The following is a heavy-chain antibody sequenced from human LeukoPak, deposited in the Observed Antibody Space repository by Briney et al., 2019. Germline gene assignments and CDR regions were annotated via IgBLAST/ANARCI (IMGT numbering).Heavy chain of an antibody. J-gene: IGHJ4*02. D-gene: IGHD3-10*01. CDR3: ARYSGIYGHDY. CDR1: VGPFTSCY. Sequence: PSETLSLTCTVSVGPFTSCYWSWIRQPAGERLECIRRFFSRGNTIYSPSFKSRATLSIDKSENQFSLKLTSVTAAETAVYYCARYSGIYGHDYWGQGTLVSVSS. V-gene: IGHV4-4*07. CDR2: FFSRGNT.